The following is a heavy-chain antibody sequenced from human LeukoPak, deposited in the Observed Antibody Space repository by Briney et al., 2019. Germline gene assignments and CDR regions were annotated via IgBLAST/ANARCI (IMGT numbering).Heavy chain of an antibody. J-gene: IGHJ4*02. V-gene: IGHV3-20*04. Sequence: RTGGSLRLSCAASGFSFGTYGMSWVRQVPGKGLEWVSGINWNGASTVYADSVKGRFAISRDNAKNSLHLQMNSLRAEDTAVYYCAKQKFDYYDSSGYPYYWGQGTLVTVSS. CDR3: AKQKFDYYDSSGYPYY. CDR1: GFSFGTYG. D-gene: IGHD3-22*01. CDR2: INWNGAST.